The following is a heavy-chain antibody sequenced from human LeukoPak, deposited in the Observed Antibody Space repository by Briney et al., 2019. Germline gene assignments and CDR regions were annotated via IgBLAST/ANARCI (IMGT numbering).Heavy chain of an antibody. CDR2: ISGSGGST. CDR1: GFTFSSYA. D-gene: IGHD6-13*01. J-gene: IGHJ1*01. Sequence: HPGGSLRLSCAASGFTFSSYAMSWVRQAPGKGLEWVSAISGSGGSTYYADSVKGRFTISRDNSKNTLYLQMNSLRAEDTAVYYCARDRATSSWYLAVEYFQHWGQGTLVTVSS. CDR3: ARDRATSSWYLAVEYFQH. V-gene: IGHV3-23*01.